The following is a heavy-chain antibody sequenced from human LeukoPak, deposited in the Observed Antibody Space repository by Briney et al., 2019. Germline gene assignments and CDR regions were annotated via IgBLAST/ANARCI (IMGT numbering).Heavy chain of an antibody. J-gene: IGHJ4*02. D-gene: IGHD2-2*02. CDR1: GGSISSGGYY. CDR3: ARGNSSIVPAAIDY. V-gene: IGHV4-31*03. CDR2: IYYSGST. Sequence: PSQTLSLTCTVSGGSISSGGYYWSWIRQHPGKGLEWIGYIYYSGSTYYNPSLKSRVTISVDTSKNQFSLKLSSVTAADTAVYYCARGNSSIVPAAIDYWGQGTLVTVSS.